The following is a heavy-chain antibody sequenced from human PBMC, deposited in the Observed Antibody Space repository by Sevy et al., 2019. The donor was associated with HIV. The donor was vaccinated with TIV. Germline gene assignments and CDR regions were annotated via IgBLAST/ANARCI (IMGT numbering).Heavy chain of an antibody. CDR1: GFTFSSYA. CDR2: ISYDGSNK. V-gene: IGHV3-30*04. D-gene: IGHD3-10*01. CDR3: ARDTFTMVRGVMAPYNWFDP. J-gene: IGHJ5*02. Sequence: GESLKISCAASGFTFSSYAMHWVRQAPGKGLEWVAVISYDGSNKYYADSVKGRFTISRDNSKNTLYLQMNSLRAEDTAVYYCARDTFTMVRGVMAPYNWFDPWGQGTLVTVSS.